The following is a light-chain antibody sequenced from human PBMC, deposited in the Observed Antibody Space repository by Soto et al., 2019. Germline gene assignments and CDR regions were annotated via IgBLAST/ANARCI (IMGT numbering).Light chain of an antibody. CDR2: AAS. Sequence: DIQMTQSPSSLSASVGDRVTITCRASQGISNYLAWYQQRPGKVPKLLIYAASTLQSGVPSRFTGSGSGTDFTLTISSLQPGDVATYYCQKYNRAPYTFGQGTKLEIK. V-gene: IGKV1-27*01. CDR1: QGISNY. CDR3: QKYNRAPYT. J-gene: IGKJ2*01.